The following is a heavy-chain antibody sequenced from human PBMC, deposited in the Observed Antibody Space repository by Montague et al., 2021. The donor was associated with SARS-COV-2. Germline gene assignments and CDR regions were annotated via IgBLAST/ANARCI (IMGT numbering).Heavy chain of an antibody. CDR2: IYYSGSA. V-gene: IGHV4-59*01. CDR3: ARTPYSRPLPDY. Sequence: SETLSLTCTVSGGSISSYYWSWIRQPPGKGLEWIGYIYYSGSANYSPSFKSRVTISVDTSKDQFSLRLSSVTAADTAVYYCARTPYSRPLPDYWGQGALVTVPS. J-gene: IGHJ4*02. CDR1: GGSISSYY. D-gene: IGHD1-26*01.